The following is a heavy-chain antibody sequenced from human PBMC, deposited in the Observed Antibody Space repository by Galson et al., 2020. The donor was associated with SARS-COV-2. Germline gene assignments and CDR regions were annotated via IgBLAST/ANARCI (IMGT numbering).Heavy chain of an antibody. J-gene: IGHJ4*02. CDR2: INSYGNST. D-gene: IGHD3-22*01. CDR1: GFSFSDYW. V-gene: IGHV3-74*01. CDR3: TRHSSGDY. Sequence: GESLKISCAASGFSFSDYWMHWVRQAPGKGLVWVSRINSYGNSTNYADSVRGRFTVSRDNAKNVLYLQMNSLRAEDTAVYYCTRHSSGDYWGQGTLVTVS.